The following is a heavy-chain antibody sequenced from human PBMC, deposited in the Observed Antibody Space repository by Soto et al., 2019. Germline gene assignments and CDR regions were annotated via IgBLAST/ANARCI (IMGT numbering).Heavy chain of an antibody. Sequence: GSLRLSCAASGFTFSSLWMHWVRQAPGKGLVWVSRINSDGSTIDYADSVKGRFTISRDNAKNMVYVQMNSLRAEDTAVYYCASGSIDYSSSWYDYWGQGTLVTVS. CDR3: ASGSIDYSSSWYDY. V-gene: IGHV3-74*01. D-gene: IGHD6-13*01. CDR2: INSDGSTI. J-gene: IGHJ4*02. CDR1: GFTFSSLW.